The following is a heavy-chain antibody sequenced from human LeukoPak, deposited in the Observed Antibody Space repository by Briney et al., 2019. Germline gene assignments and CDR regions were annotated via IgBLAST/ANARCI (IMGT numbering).Heavy chain of an antibody. Sequence: GESLKISCKGSGYSFSSYWIGWVRQVPGKGLEWMGIIYPGDSETRYSPSFQGQVTISTDKSIGTAYLQWSSLKASDTAIYHCARLYARMAVAGLYYFDYWGQGTLVTVSS. CDR3: ARLYARMAVAGLYYFDY. D-gene: IGHD6-19*01. CDR1: GYSFSSYW. CDR2: IYPGDSET. J-gene: IGHJ4*02. V-gene: IGHV5-51*01.